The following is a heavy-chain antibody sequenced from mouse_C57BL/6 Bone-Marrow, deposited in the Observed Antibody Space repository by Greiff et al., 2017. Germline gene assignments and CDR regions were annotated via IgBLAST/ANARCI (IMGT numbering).Heavy chain of an antibody. V-gene: IGHV1-26*01. CDR2: INPNNGGT. Sequence: EVKLQQSGPELVKPGASVKISCKASGYTFTDYYMNWVKQSHGKSLEWIGDINPNNGGTSYNQKFKGKATLTVDKSSSTAYMELRSLTSEDSAVYYCARDYGFAYWGQGTLVTVSA. J-gene: IGHJ3*01. CDR3: ARDYGFAY. CDR1: GYTFTDYY. D-gene: IGHD1-1*01.